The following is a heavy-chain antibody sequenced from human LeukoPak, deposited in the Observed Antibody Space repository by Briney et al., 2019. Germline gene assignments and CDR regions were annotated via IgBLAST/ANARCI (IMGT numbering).Heavy chain of an antibody. CDR1: GGSISSYY. Sequence: SETLSLTCTVSGGSISSYYWSWIRQPPGKGLEWIGYIHYSGSTNYNPSLKSRVTISSDTSKIQFSLKLTSVTAADTAVYYCARAFDVWGQGTTVTVSS. V-gene: IGHV4-59*08. CDR2: IHYSGST. CDR3: ARAFDV. J-gene: IGHJ6*02.